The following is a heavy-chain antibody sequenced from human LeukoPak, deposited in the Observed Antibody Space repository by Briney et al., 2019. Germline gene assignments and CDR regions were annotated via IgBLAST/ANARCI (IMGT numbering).Heavy chain of an antibody. CDR2: INSDGSST. CDR1: GFTFSSYW. Sequence: GGSLRLSCAASGFTFSSYWMHWVRQAPGKGLVWVSCINSDGSSTSYADSVKGRFTISRDNAKNTLYLQMNSLRAEDTAVYYCARDHGSGWYIPFDYWGQGTLVTVSS. J-gene: IGHJ4*02. CDR3: ARDHGSGWYIPFDY. V-gene: IGHV3-74*01. D-gene: IGHD6-19*01.